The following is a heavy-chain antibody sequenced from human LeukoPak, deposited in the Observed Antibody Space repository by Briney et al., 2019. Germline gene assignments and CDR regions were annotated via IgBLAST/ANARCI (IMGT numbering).Heavy chain of an antibody. CDR1: GGTFSSYA. J-gene: IGHJ4*02. Sequence: ASVKVSCKASGGTFSSYAISWVRQAPGQGLEWMGRIIPILGIANYAQKLQGRVTMTTDTSTSTAYMELRSLRSDDTAVYYCARDWRGYSGYNYWGQGTLVTVSS. D-gene: IGHD5-12*01. CDR3: ARDWRGYSGYNY. V-gene: IGHV1-69*04. CDR2: IIPILGIA.